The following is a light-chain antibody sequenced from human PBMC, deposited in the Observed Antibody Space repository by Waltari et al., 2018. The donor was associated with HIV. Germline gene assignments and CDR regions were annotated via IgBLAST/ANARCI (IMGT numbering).Light chain of an antibody. CDR3: AARDDSLNVWV. CDR1: PSNVGSIH. V-gene: IGLV1-44*01. J-gene: IGLJ3*02. Sequence: QSFLTQPPSASGTPGRRVVISCSGNPSNVGSIHVNWYRQVPGTAPKLLMFSNNQRPSGVTDRFSGSKSGTSASLAIKGLQSEDEADYYCAARDDSLNVWVFGGGTKLTVL. CDR2: SNN.